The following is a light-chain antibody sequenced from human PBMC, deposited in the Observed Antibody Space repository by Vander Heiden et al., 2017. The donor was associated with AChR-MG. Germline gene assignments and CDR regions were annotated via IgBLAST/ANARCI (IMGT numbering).Light chain of an antibody. CDR1: SSDVGASNY. CDR3: SSYTTTTTHVV. J-gene: IGLJ2*01. CDR2: EVS. V-gene: IGLV2-14*01. Sequence: QSALTQPASVSASPGQSITISCTGTSSDVGASNYVSWYQQHPGKAPQLIIFEVSNRPSGVSDRFSGSKSANTASLTISGLQAEDEADYYCSSYTTTTTHVVFGGGTKVTVL.